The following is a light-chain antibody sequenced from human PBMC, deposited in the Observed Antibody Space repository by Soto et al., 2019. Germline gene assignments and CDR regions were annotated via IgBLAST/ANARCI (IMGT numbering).Light chain of an antibody. J-gene: IGKJ1*01. CDR2: KAS. CDR1: QSINNW. CDR3: QQYNDDSWT. Sequence: DIPMTQSPSTLSASVGDRVTITCRASQSINNWLAWYQQKPGKAPNLLSYKASNLESGVPSRFSGSGSGTECTLSISSLQTDDFDTYYCQQYNDDSWTFGQGTKVEIK. V-gene: IGKV1-5*03.